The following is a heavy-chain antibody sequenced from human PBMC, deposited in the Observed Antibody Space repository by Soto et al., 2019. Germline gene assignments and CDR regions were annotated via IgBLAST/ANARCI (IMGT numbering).Heavy chain of an antibody. CDR3: ARPKYYYDSSGPPAY. Sequence: KGLKWVSYISSSSSTIFYTDSVKGRFTVSRDNAKNSLYLQMNSLRAEDTAVYYCARPKYYYDSSGPPAYWVQGTLVTVSS. V-gene: IGHV3-48*01. CDR2: ISSSSSTI. J-gene: IGHJ4*02. D-gene: IGHD3-22*01.